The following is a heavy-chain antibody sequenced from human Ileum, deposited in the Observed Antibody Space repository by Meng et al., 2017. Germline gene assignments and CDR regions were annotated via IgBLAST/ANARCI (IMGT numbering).Heavy chain of an antibody. J-gene: IGHJ4*02. Sequence: GESLKISCVASGFSFSDYAMSWVRHAPGRGLEWVSTINSAASTTYYADSVKGRFTISRDNSENTLYLQMNSLRAEDTALYYCAKGQQMETRLDHWGQGTPVTVSS. CDR3: AKGQQMETRLDH. CDR2: INSAASTT. D-gene: IGHD1-1*01. V-gene: IGHV3-23*01. CDR1: GFSFSDYA.